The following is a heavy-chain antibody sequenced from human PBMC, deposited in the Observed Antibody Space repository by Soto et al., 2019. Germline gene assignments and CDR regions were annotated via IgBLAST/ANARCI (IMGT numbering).Heavy chain of an antibody. CDR3: ARDVDYYDSSGYYLNWFDP. Sequence: ASVEVSCQGSGYTFTSYAMHLVRQAPGQRLEWMGWINAGNGNTKYSQKFQGRVTITRDTSASTAYMELSSLRSEDTAVYYCARDVDYYDSSGYYLNWFDPWGQGTRVTVSA. V-gene: IGHV1-3*01. J-gene: IGHJ5*02. CDR2: INAGNGNT. CDR1: GYTFTSYA. D-gene: IGHD3-22*01.